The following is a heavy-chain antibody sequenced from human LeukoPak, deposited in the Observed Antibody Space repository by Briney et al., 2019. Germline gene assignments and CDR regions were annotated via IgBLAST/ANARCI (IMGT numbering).Heavy chain of an antibody. CDR3: ARPSSGERPNFDY. D-gene: IGHD6-25*01. V-gene: IGHV4-59*08. CDR2: IYYSGST. Sequence: SETLSLTCTVSGGSISSYYWTWIRQPPGKGLEWIGYIYYSGSTNYNPSLKSRVTISLDTSKNQFSLKLSSVTAADTAVYYCARPSSGERPNFDYWGQGTLVTVSS. CDR1: GGSISSYY. J-gene: IGHJ4*02.